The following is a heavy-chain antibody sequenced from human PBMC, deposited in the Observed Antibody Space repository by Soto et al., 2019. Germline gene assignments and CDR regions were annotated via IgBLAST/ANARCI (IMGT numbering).Heavy chain of an antibody. CDR2: ISESGGST. J-gene: IGHJ4*02. V-gene: IGHV3-23*01. Sequence: GVSLRLSCAASGFTFSSFAMSWVRQAPGKGLEWVSVISESGGSTYYADSVKGRFTISRDNSKSMLYLQMNSLRGDDTAIYYCEKAISGYYAPSDYWGQGTQVTVSS. CDR3: EKAISGYYAPSDY. CDR1: GFTFSSFA. D-gene: IGHD3-22*01.